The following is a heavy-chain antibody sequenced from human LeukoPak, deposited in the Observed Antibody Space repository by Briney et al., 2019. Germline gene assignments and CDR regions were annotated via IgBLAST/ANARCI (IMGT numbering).Heavy chain of an antibody. CDR3: ARLSGWFDY. CDR2: ISAGGGST. V-gene: IGHV3-23*01. D-gene: IGHD6-19*01. J-gene: IGHJ4*02. Sequence: RPGGSLRLSCAASGFTLSSYALTWVRQAPGKGLDWVSAISAGGGSTYYADSVKGRFTISRDNSKNTLYLQMNSLRAEDTAVYYCARLSGWFDYWGQGTLVTVSS. CDR1: GFTLSSYA.